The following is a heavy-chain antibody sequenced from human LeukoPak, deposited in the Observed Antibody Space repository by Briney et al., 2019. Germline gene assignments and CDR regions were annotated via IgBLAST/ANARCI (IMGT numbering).Heavy chain of an antibody. CDR1: GGSISSSSYY. V-gene: IGHV4-39*01. CDR3: ASWGGLLSDMDV. D-gene: IGHD3-16*01. CDR2: IYYSGST. J-gene: IGHJ6*02. Sequence: SETLSLTCTVSGGSISSSSYYWGWIRQPPGKGLEWIGSIYYSGSTYYNPSLKSRVAISVDTSKNQFSLKLSSVTAADTAVYYCASWGGLLSDMDVWGQGTTVTVSS.